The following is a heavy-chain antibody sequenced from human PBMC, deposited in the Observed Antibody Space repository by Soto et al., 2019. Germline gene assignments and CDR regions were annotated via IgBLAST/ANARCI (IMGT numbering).Heavy chain of an antibody. J-gene: IGHJ4*02. V-gene: IGHV4-4*02. CDR1: GGSISSSNW. D-gene: IGHD6-19*01. CDR2: IYHSGST. Sequence: QVQLQESGPGLVKPSGTLSLTCAVSGGSISSSNWWSWVRQPPGKGLEWIGEIYHSGSTNYNPSLKSRVTISVDESKNPCALKLSCVTAADTAVYYCARVAVAGTRVDYWGQGTLVTVSS. CDR3: ARVAVAGTRVDY.